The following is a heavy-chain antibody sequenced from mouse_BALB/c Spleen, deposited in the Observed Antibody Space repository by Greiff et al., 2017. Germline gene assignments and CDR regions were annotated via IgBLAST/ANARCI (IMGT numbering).Heavy chain of an antibody. J-gene: IGHJ4*01. CDR3: ARGLRLVFSFYAMDY. Sequence: EVKLVESGGGLVQPGGSRKLSCAASGFTFSSFGMHWVRQAPEKGLEWVAYISSGSSTIYYPDSVKGRFTISRDNARNILYLQMSSLRSEDTAMYYCARGLRLVFSFYAMDYWGQGTSVTVSS. V-gene: IGHV5-17*02. CDR2: ISSGSSTI. D-gene: IGHD1-2*01. CDR1: GFTFSSFG.